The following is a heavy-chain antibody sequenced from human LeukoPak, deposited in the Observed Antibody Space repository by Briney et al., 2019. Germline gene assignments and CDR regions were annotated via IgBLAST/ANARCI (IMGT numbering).Heavy chain of an antibody. CDR1: GFTFDDYG. D-gene: IGHD2-8*01. Sequence: GGSLRLSCAASGFTFDDYGMSWVRQAPGKGLEWVSGINWNGGSTGYADSVKGRFTISRDNAKNSLYLQMNSLRAEDTALYYCARVGVMDCTNGVCYRRGYYYMDVWGKGTTVTVSS. V-gene: IGHV3-20*04. CDR2: INWNGGST. J-gene: IGHJ6*03. CDR3: ARVGVMDCTNGVCYRRGYYYMDV.